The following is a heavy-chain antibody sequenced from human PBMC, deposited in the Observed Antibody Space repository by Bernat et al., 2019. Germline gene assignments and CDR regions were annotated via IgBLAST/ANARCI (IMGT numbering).Heavy chain of an antibody. Sequence: EVQLVESGGGLVKPGGSLRLSCEASGFTFSNAWMNWVGQAPGKGREWDGRIKSKTDGGTTAYAAPGKGRFTISRDDSKTTLYLQMNSLKTEDTAVYYCTTDLILSRGDYGFRDYWGQGTLVTVSS. CDR2: IKSKTDGGTT. J-gene: IGHJ4*02. CDR3: TTDLILSRGDYGFRDY. CDR1: GFTFSNAW. D-gene: IGHD4-17*01. V-gene: IGHV3-15*07.